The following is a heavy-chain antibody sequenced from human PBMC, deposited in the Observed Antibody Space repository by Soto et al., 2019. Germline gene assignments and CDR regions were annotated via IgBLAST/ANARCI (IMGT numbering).Heavy chain of an antibody. CDR1: GFTFRSYG. CDR3: ARDKFQYGQPRQRYFDY. V-gene: IGHV3-33*01. Sequence: QVQLVESGGGAVQPGTSLRLSCAASGFTFRSYGMHWVRQAPGKGLEWVAGIWYDGSNKFYADSVKGRFTISRDNSKNTLYLQMNAMRAEDTAVYYCARDKFQYGQPRQRYFDYWGQGTLVTVSS. CDR2: IWYDGSNK. J-gene: IGHJ4*02. D-gene: IGHD1-1*01.